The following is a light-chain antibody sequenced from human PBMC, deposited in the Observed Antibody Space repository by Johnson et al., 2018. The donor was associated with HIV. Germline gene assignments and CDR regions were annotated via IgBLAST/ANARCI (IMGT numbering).Light chain of an antibody. CDR3: GKWDTRLRGVNV. Sequence: QSVLTQPPSVSAAPGQKVTIPCSGSSSNIGKNYVSWYQQLPGTAPKLLIYESNKRPSGIPDRFSGSKSGTSATLGITGLQTGDEADYYCGKWDTRLRGVNVFGSGTKVTVL. CDR2: ESN. J-gene: IGLJ1*01. CDR1: SSNIGKNY. V-gene: IGLV1-51*02.